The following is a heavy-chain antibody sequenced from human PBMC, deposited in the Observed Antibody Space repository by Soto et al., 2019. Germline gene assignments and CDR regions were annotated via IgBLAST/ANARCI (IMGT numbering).Heavy chain of an antibody. J-gene: IGHJ4*02. Sequence: QVQLVESGGGVVQPGRSLRLSCAASGFTFSSYAMHWVRQAPGKGLEWVAVITYDGSNNYYADSVKGRFTISRDNSKNTLYLQMNSLRADDTAVYYCARDPSRYSYGYSPDFDYLGQGTLVTVSS. V-gene: IGHV3-30-3*01. CDR3: ARDPSRYSYGYSPDFDY. CDR2: ITYDGSNN. CDR1: GFTFSSYA. D-gene: IGHD5-18*01.